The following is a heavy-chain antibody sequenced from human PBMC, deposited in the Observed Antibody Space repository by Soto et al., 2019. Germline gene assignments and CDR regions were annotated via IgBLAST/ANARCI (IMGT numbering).Heavy chain of an antibody. CDR2: ISSSGSTI. CDR1: GFTVSSYY. Sequence: PGGSLRLSCAASGFTVSSYYMSWVRQAPGKGLEWVSYISSSGSTIYYADSVKGRFTISRDNAKNSLYLQMNSLRAEDTAVYYCARHLGNYGDWAFDYWGQGTLVTVSS. CDR3: ARHLGNYGDWAFDY. D-gene: IGHD4-17*01. J-gene: IGHJ4*02. V-gene: IGHV3-11*01.